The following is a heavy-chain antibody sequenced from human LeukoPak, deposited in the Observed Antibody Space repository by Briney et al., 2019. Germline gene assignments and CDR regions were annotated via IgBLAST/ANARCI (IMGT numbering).Heavy chain of an antibody. Sequence: SETLSLTCAVYGGSFSTYYWNWIRQSPGKGLEWIGDINHSGTTNYKPSLKSRVTISLDTSKNQFSLKLSSVTAADTAVYYCARDGSSGSYSDYWGQGTLVTVSS. D-gene: IGHD1-26*01. CDR2: INHSGTT. V-gene: IGHV4-34*01. CDR1: GGSFSTYY. J-gene: IGHJ4*02. CDR3: ARDGSSGSYSDY.